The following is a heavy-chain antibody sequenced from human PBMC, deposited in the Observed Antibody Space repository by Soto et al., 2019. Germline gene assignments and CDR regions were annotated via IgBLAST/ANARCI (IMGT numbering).Heavy chain of an antibody. J-gene: IGHJ4*02. Sequence: QVQLVESGGGVVQPGRSLRLSCAASGFTFSSYGMHWVRQAPGKGLEWVAVIRYDGSNKYYAASVKGRFTISRDNSKNTLYLQMTSLRAEYTAVYYCARDGGRGWGQGTLVTVSS. CDR3: ARDGGRG. D-gene: IGHD3-10*01. CDR2: IRYDGSNK. CDR1: GFTFSSYG. V-gene: IGHV3-33*01.